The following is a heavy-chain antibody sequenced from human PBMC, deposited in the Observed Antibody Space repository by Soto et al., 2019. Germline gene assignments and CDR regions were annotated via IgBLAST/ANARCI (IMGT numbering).Heavy chain of an antibody. CDR2: IYSDDNK. J-gene: IGHJ4*02. D-gene: IGHD6-13*01. Sequence: SGPTLVNPTQTLTLTCTFSGFSLTTSGVGVGWIRQPPGKALEWLALIYSDDNKRYSPSLKSRLTITKDISKNQVVLIMTNMDPVDTATYYCAHRTLESIAAAGFDFWGQGILVTVSS. CDR1: GFSLTTSGVG. CDR3: AHRTLESIAAAGFDF. V-gene: IGHV2-5*02.